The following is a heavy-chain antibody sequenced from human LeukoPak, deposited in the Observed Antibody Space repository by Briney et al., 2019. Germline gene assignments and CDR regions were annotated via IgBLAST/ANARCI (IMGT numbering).Heavy chain of an antibody. D-gene: IGHD3-9*01. CDR3: ARRGRYFAEDHGMDV. V-gene: IGHV5-51*01. J-gene: IGHJ6*04. CDR2: IYPGDSDT. CDR1: GYSFTSYW. Sequence: GESLKISCKGSGYSFTSYWIGWVRQMPGKGLVWMGIIYPGDSDTRYSPSFQGQVTISADKSIRTAYLQWSSLKASDTAMYYCARRGRYFAEDHGMDVWGKGTTVTVSS.